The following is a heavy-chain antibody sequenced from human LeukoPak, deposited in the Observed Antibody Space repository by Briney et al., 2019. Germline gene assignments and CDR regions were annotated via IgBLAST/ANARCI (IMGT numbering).Heavy chain of an antibody. CDR3: ARVQYYDFWSGYYKDLDAFDI. V-gene: IGHV3-49*04. J-gene: IGHJ3*02. Sequence: PGGSLRLSCTASGFTFGDYAMSWVRQAPGKGLEWVGFIRSKVYSGTTEYAASVKGRFTISRDDSKSIAYLQMNSLRAEDTAVYYCARVQYYDFWSGYYKDLDAFDIWGQGTMVTVSS. D-gene: IGHD3-3*01. CDR1: GFTFGDYA. CDR2: IRSKVYSGTT.